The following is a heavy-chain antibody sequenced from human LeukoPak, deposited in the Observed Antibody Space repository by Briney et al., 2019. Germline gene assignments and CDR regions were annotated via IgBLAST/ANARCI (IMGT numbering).Heavy chain of an antibody. Sequence: PSETLSLTCAVSGGFISSGNWWGWFRQPPGKGLEWIGEIHHSVGTNYNPSLKSRIAISMDKSKNQFSLDVTSVTAADTAMYYSAREGPATIADYWGRGTLVTVSS. V-gene: IGHV4-4*02. CDR3: AREGPATIADY. D-gene: IGHD4-11*01. J-gene: IGHJ4*02. CDR2: IHHSVGT. CDR1: GGFISSGNW.